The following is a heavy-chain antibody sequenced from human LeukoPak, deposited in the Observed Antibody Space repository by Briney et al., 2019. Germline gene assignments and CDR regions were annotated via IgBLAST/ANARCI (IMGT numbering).Heavy chain of an antibody. CDR1: GFTFSSYA. CDR3: ARDTDIRAFDI. Sequence: GGSLRLSCAASGFTFSSYAMSWVRQAPGKGLEWVAVIWYDGSNKYYADSVKGRFTISRDNSKNTLYLQMNSLRAEDTAVYYCARDTDIRAFDIWGQGTMVTVSS. CDR2: IWYDGSNK. J-gene: IGHJ3*02. V-gene: IGHV3-33*08.